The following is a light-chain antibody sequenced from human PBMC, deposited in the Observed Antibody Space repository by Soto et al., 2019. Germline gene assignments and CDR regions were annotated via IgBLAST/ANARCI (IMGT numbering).Light chain of an antibody. CDR3: CSFAGDPYV. CDR2: DVN. CDR1: SSDVGAYNY. V-gene: IGLV2-14*01. Sequence: QSVLTQPASVSGSPGQSITISCTGTSSDVGAYNYVSWYQQHPGKAPKLMIYDVNKRPSGVSDRFSGSKSGNTASLTISGLQAEDEADYYCCSFAGDPYVFGTGTKVTVL. J-gene: IGLJ1*01.